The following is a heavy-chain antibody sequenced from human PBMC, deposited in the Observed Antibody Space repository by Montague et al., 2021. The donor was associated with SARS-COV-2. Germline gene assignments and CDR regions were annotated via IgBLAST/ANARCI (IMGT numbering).Heavy chain of an antibody. J-gene: IGHJ4*02. CDR2: TLYTGDARYN. D-gene: IGHD3-10*01. Sequence: CAISGDSDATEGVTCNSVKQSPSRGLERVGMTLYTGDARYNEYAESVKGRITINPDTPKNQFSLHLTSVTPEDTAVYYCARHSYRTFDFWGQGTLVTVSS. CDR1: GDSDATEGVT. CDR3: ARHSYRTFDF. V-gene: IGHV6-1*01.